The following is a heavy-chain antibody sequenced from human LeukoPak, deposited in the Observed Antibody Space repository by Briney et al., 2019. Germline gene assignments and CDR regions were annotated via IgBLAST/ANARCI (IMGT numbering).Heavy chain of an antibody. D-gene: IGHD3-22*01. CDR2: ISGSGGST. Sequence: GGSLTLSCAASGFTFSSYPMSWVRQSPGKGLEGVSAISGSGGSTYYADSVKGRFTISRDNSKNTLYLQMNSLRAEDRAVYYCAKDGRWLEVQHWGQGTLVTVSS. CDR1: GFTFSSYP. J-gene: IGHJ1*01. CDR3: AKDGRWLEVQH. V-gene: IGHV3-23*01.